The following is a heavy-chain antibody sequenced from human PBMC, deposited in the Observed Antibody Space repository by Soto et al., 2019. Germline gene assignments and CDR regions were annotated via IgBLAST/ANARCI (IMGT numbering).Heavy chain of an antibody. D-gene: IGHD6-19*01. CDR1: GASINNYY. Sequence: PSETLSLTCTVSGASINNYYWSWIRQAPGKGLEWIGYIYSSGSTNYNPSLKSRVTISVDTSKSDFSLKLTPVTAADTAVYYCARFSGWYSAFDYWGQGTPVTVSS. J-gene: IGHJ4*02. CDR2: IYSSGST. V-gene: IGHV4-59*01. CDR3: ARFSGWYSAFDY.